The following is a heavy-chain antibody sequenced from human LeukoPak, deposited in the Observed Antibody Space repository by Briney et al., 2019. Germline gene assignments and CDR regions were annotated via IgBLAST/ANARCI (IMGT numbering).Heavy chain of an antibody. V-gene: IGHV1-8*01. Sequence: ASVKVTCKASGHTFTSYDINWVRQATGQGLEWMGWMNPNSGNTGYAQKFQGRVTMTRNTSISTAYMELSSLRSEDTAVYYCARSITMVRGVIDWFDPWGQGTLVTVSS. CDR3: ARSITMVRGVIDWFDP. CDR2: MNPNSGNT. CDR1: GHTFTSYD. J-gene: IGHJ5*02. D-gene: IGHD3-10*01.